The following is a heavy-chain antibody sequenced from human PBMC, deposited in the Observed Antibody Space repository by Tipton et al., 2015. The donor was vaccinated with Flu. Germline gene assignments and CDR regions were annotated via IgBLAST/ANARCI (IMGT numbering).Heavy chain of an antibody. V-gene: IGHV3-48*04. Sequence: SLRLSCAASGFNFNTYSMNWVRQAPGKGLEWLSYISGTSGTIYYADSVKGRFTISRDNAKNSLYLQMNGLRAEDTAVYYCARRQWVAFDFWGQGPRSPSP. D-gene: IGHD6-19*01. J-gene: IGHJ6*02. CDR3: ARRQWVAFDF. CDR2: ISGTSGTI. CDR1: GFNFNTYS.